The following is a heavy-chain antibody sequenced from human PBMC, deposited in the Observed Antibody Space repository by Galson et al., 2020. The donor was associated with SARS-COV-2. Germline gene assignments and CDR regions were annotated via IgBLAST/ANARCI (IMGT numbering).Heavy chain of an antibody. J-gene: IGHJ4*02. Sequence: GESLKISCAASGFTFSSYAMHWVRQAPGKGLEWVAVISYDGSNKYYADSVKGRFTISRDNSKNTLYLQMNGLRVDDTAVYYCVRDKLGDKLELDYWGQGTLVTVSS. CDR1: GFTFSSYA. V-gene: IGHV3-30*01. D-gene: IGHD3-16*01. CDR2: ISYDGSNK. CDR3: VRDKLGDKLELDY.